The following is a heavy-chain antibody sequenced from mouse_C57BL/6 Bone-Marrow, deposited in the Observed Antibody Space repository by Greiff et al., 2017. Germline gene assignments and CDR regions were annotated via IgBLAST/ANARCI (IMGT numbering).Heavy chain of an antibody. CDR1: GYTFTDYN. CDR2: INPNNGGT. V-gene: IGHV1-18*01. Sequence: VQLQQSGPELVKPGASVKIPCKASGYTFTDYNMDWVKQSHGKSLEWIGDINPNNGGTIYNQKFKGKATLTVDKSSSTAYMELRSLTSEDTAVYYCARDYYGSNYAMDYWGQGTSVTVSS. D-gene: IGHD1-1*01. CDR3: ARDYYGSNYAMDY. J-gene: IGHJ4*01.